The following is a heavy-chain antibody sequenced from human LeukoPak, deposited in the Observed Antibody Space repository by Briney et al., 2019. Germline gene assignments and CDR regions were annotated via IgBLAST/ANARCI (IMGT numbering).Heavy chain of an antibody. CDR3: ARDPFGSGNWFDP. D-gene: IGHD3-10*01. CDR1: GYSFTSYG. J-gene: IGHJ5*02. V-gene: IGHV1-18*01. CDR2: MNTYNGNT. Sequence: ASVKVSCKASGYSFTSYGISWVRQAPGQGLEWMGWMNTYNGNTNYAQGLQGRVTMTIDTSTSTAYMELRSLRSDDTAIYYCARDPFGSGNWFDPWGQGTLVTVSS.